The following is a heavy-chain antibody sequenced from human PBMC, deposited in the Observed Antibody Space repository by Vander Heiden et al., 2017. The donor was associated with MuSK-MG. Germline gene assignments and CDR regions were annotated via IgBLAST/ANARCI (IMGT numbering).Heavy chain of an antibody. CDR3: ARLRGYCSGGSCYSNKYFQH. Sequence: QLQLQESGPGLVKPSETLSLTCTVSVGSIRSSGYYCGWIRQPPGKGLEWIGSSYYSGSTYYNPSLKSRVTISVDTSKNQFSLKLSSVTAADTAVYYCARLRGYCSGGSCYSNKYFQHWGQGTLVTVSS. CDR1: VGSIRSSGYY. V-gene: IGHV4-39*01. CDR2: SYYSGST. J-gene: IGHJ1*01. D-gene: IGHD2-15*01.